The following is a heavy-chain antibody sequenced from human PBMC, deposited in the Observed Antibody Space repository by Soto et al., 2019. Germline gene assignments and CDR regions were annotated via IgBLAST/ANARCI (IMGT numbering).Heavy chain of an antibody. D-gene: IGHD2-8*01. V-gene: IGHV3-15*01. CDR3: TTTNGRLEPPRHDF. Sequence: EVQLVESGGGLVKPGGSLRLSCAGSGFTFSNAWMSWVGRAPGKGLEWVGRIKSDAYGGAIDYAAPEKGRFTISRDDSKNMLFLQMNKLRAEDTAVYSCTTTNGRLEPPRHDFWGQGTPVIVSS. J-gene: IGHJ4*02. CDR1: GFTFSNAW. CDR2: IKSDAYGGAI.